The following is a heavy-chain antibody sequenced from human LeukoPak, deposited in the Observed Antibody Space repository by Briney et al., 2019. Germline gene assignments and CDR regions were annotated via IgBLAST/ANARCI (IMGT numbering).Heavy chain of an antibody. CDR2: INHSGST. J-gene: IGHJ6*04. D-gene: IGHD3-10*01. V-gene: IGHV4-34*01. CDR3: ARGRENDYGPGSLPLYYHYYGMDV. Sequence: SETLSLTCAVYGGSFSNYYWSWIRQPPGKGLEWIGEINHSGSTNYNPSLKSRVTISVDTSKNQFSLKLSSMTAADTAVYYCARGRENDYGPGSLPLYYHYYGMDVWGKGTTVTVSS. CDR1: GGSFSNYY.